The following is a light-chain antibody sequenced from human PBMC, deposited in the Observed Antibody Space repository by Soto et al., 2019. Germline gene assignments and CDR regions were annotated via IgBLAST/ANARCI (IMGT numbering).Light chain of an antibody. CDR1: QGISNY. Sequence: DIPMTQSPSSLSASVGDRVTITCRASQGISNYLAWYQQKPGKVPKLLIYAASTLQSGVPSRFSGSGSGTDFTLTISSLQPEDVATYYCQKYNSAPPIFTFGPGTKVDIK. V-gene: IGKV1-27*01. J-gene: IGKJ3*01. CDR3: QKYNSAPPIFT. CDR2: AAS.